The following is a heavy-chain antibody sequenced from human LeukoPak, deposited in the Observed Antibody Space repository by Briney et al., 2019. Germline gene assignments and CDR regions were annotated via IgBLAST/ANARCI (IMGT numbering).Heavy chain of an antibody. J-gene: IGHJ4*02. CDR2: ISYDGSNK. CDR1: GFTFSSYG. D-gene: IGHD3-10*01. V-gene: IGHV3-30*18. Sequence: PGRSLRLSCAASGFTFSSYGMHWVRQAPGKGLEWVAVISYDGSNKYYADSVKGRFTISRDNSKNTLYLQMNSLRAEDTAVYYCAKELLYGSGSYYNNMLDYWGQGTLVTVSS. CDR3: AKELLYGSGSYYNNMLDY.